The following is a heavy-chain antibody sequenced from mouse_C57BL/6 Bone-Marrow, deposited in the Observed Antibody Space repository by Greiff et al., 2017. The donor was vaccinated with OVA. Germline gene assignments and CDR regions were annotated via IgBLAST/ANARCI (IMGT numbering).Heavy chain of an antibody. CDR2: ISDGGSYT. J-gene: IGHJ2*01. V-gene: IGHV5-4*01. Sequence: EVQRVKSGGGLVKPGGSLKLSCAASGFTFSSYAMSWVRQTPEKRLEWVATISDGGSYTYYPANVKGRFTISRDNAKNNLYLQMSHLKSEDTAMYYCAIYDGYYEDWGQGTTLTVSS. D-gene: IGHD2-3*01. CDR3: AIYDGYYED. CDR1: GFTFSSYA.